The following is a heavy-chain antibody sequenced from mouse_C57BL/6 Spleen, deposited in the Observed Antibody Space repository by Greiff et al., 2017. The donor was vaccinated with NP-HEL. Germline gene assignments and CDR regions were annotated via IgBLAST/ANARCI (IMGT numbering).Heavy chain of an antibody. CDR2: INSDGGST. J-gene: IGHJ3*01. CDR1: GYAFPTYD. Sequence: EVKLQESGGGLVQPGESLKLSCESSGYAFPTYDMSWVRQTPEKRLELVAAINSDGGSTYYPENMERRFIISRDNTKNTLYLQISSLMSDDTALYYVARHDGNYGWFEYWGQGTLLTVSA. CDR3: ARHDGNYGWFEY. D-gene: IGHD2-1*01. V-gene: IGHV5-2*01.